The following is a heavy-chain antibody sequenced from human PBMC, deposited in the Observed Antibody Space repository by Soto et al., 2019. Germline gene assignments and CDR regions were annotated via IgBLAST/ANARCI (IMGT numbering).Heavy chain of an antibody. CDR1: GGSISSSSYY. D-gene: IGHD6-19*01. J-gene: IGHJ5*02. CDR2: IYYSGSI. CDR3: ARQSSGWYNWFDP. V-gene: IGHV4-39*01. Sequence: QLQLQESGPGLGKPSETLSLTCSVSGGSISSSSYYWGWIRQPPGKGLEWIGSIYYSGSIYCNPSLKSRVTISVDTSKNQFSRKLSSVTAADTAVYYCARQSSGWYNWFDPWGQGTLVTVSS.